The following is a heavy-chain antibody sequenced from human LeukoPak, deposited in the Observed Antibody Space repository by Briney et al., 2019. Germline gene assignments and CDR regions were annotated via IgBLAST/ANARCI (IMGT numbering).Heavy chain of an antibody. V-gene: IGHV3-11*01. D-gene: IGHD3-22*01. CDR2: ISSSGSTI. CDR1: GFTFSDYY. J-gene: IGHJ6*03. Sequence: GGSLRLSCAASGFTFSDYYMSWIRQAPGKGLEWVSYISSSGSTIYYADSVKGRFTISRDNAKNSLYLQMNSLRAEDTAVYYCARDGNYDSSGYYSIYYYYMDVWGKGTTVTVSS. CDR3: ARDGNYDSSGYYSIYYYYMDV.